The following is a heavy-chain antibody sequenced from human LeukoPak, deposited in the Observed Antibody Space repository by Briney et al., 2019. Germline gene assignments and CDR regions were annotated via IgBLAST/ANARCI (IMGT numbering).Heavy chain of an antibody. CDR2: IYYSGST. CDR3: AREYYGSGSVIDY. J-gene: IGHJ4*02. D-gene: IGHD3-10*01. V-gene: IGHV4-30-4*01. Sequence: SETLSLTCTVSGGSITSYYWSWIRQPPGKGLEWIGYIYYSGSTYYNPSLKSRVTISVDTSKNQFSLKLSSVTAADTAVYYCAREYYGSGSVIDYWGQGTLVTVSS. CDR1: GGSITSYY.